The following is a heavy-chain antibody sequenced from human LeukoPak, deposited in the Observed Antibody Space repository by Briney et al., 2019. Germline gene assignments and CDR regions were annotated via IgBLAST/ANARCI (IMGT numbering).Heavy chain of an antibody. CDR3: ARGAYYYED. Sequence: GGSLRLSCAASGFTFSSHSMNWVRQAPGKGLKWVSYISSSSSTIYYADSVKGRFTISRDNAKNSLYLQMNSLRAEDTAVYYCARGAYYYEDWGQGTLVTVSS. CDR1: GFTFSSHS. J-gene: IGHJ4*02. D-gene: IGHD3-22*01. V-gene: IGHV3-48*01. CDR2: ISSSSSTI.